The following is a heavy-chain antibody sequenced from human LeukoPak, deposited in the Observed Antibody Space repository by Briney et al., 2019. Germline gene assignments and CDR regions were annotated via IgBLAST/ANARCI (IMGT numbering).Heavy chain of an antibody. CDR2: IYNSGST. CDR1: GGSLSRYY. J-gene: IGHJ5*02. V-gene: IGHV4-4*09. Sequence: SDTLSLTCTVSGGSLSRYYWSWIRQPPGKGLEWIGYIYNSGSTNYNPSHKSRVTISVDTSKNQISLKLSSVTAADTAVYYCARRREYCSSTSCPAYWFDPWGQGTLVTVSS. CDR3: ARRREYCSSTSCPAYWFDP. D-gene: IGHD2-2*01.